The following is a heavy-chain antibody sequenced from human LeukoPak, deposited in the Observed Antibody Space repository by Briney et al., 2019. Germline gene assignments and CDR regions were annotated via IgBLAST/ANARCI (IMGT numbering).Heavy chain of an antibody. Sequence: SETLSLTCAVYGGSFSGYYWSWIRQPPGKGLEWIGEINHSGSTNYNPSLKSRVTISVDTSKNQFSLKLSSVTAADTAVYYCARDQEYSYGYFDYWGQGTLVTVSS. V-gene: IGHV4-34*09. CDR1: GGSFSGYY. CDR2: INHSGST. CDR3: ARDQEYSYGYFDY. D-gene: IGHD5-18*01. J-gene: IGHJ4*02.